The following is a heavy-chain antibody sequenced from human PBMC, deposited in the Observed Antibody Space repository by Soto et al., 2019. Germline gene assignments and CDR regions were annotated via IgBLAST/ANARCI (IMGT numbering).Heavy chain of an antibody. V-gene: IGHV4-39*01. J-gene: IGHJ5*02. CDR3: ARHVLKEARYSSSWYVADWFDP. Sequence: QLQLQESGPGLVKPSETLSLTCTVSGGSISSSSYYWGWIRQPPGKGLEWIGSIYYSGSTYYNPSLKRRVTISVDTSKNQFSLKLSSVTAADTAVYYCARHVLKEARYSSSWYVADWFDPWGQGTLVTVSS. CDR2: IYYSGST. CDR1: GGSISSSSYY. D-gene: IGHD6-13*01.